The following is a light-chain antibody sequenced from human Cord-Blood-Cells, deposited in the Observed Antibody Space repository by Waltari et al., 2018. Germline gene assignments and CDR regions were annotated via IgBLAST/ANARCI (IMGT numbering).Light chain of an antibody. CDR1: QSVSSSY. J-gene: IGKJ2*03. Sequence: EIVLTQSPGTLSLSPGERATLSCRASQSVSSSYLAWYQQKPGQAPRLLIYGASSRATGIPDRFSGSGSGTDFTLTISRLEPEDFAVYYCQLYGSSPVSFGQGTKLEIK. CDR3: QLYGSSPVS. CDR2: GAS. V-gene: IGKV3-20*01.